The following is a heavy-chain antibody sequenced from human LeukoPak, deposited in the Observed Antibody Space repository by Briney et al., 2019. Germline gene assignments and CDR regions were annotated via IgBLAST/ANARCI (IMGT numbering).Heavy chain of an antibody. V-gene: IGHV3-48*03. J-gene: IGHJ3*02. CDR1: GFTFSSYE. CDR3: ARGGHDPGIPFDI. CDR2: ISSRGSAI. D-gene: IGHD1-1*01. Sequence: PGGSLRLSCAASGFTFSSYEMNWVRQAPGKGLEWVSYISSRGSAICYADSVKGRFTISRDNAKNSLYLQMNSLRADDTAVYYCARGGHDPGIPFDIWGQGTMVTVSS.